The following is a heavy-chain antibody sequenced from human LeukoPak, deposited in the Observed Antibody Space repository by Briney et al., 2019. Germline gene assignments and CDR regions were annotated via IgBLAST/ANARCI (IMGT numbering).Heavy chain of an antibody. Sequence: PSETLSLTCTVSGGSISGYYWSWIRQPAGKGLEWIGRIYTSRSTNYNPSLKSRVTMSVDTSKNQFSLKLNSVTAADTAVYYCARVRDDYSWSFDYWGQGTLVTVSS. CDR1: GGSISGYY. J-gene: IGHJ4*02. V-gene: IGHV4-4*07. D-gene: IGHD5-24*01. CDR2: IYTSRST. CDR3: ARVRDDYSWSFDY.